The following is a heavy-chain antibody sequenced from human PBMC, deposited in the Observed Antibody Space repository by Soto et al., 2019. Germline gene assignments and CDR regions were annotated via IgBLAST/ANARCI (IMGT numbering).Heavy chain of an antibody. J-gene: IGHJ6*02. V-gene: IGHV2-5*02. Sequence: SGPTLVNPTQTLTLTCTFSGFSLSTGGVGVGWIRQPPGKALEWLALIYWDNDKRYSPSLNSRLTVTKDTSKNQVVLTVTNMDPVDTATYYCVQSRCGGDCLRSYSSHYYYGVDVWGQGT. D-gene: IGHD2-21*02. CDR2: IYWDNDK. CDR3: VQSRCGGDCLRSYSSHYYYGVDV. CDR1: GFSLSTGGVG.